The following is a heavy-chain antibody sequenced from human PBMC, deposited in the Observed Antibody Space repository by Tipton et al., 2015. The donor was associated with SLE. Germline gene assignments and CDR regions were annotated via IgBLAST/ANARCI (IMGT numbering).Heavy chain of an antibody. J-gene: IGHJ4*02. D-gene: IGHD5-12*01. Sequence: TLSLTCTVYTGSFSGYYWSWIRQPPGKGLEWIGEINHSGSTNYNPSLKSRVTISVDTSKNQFSLKLSSVTAADTAVYYCARGGIGGYDSFDYWGQGTLVTVSS. V-gene: IGHV4-34*01. CDR2: INHSGST. CDR1: TGSFSGYY. CDR3: ARGGIGGYDSFDY.